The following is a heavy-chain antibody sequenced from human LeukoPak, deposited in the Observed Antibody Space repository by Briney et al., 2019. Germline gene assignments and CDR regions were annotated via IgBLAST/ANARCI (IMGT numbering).Heavy chain of an antibody. J-gene: IGHJ3*02. Sequence: SETLSLTCTVSGGSISSSSYYWGWIRQPPGKGLEWIGSIYYSGSTYYNPSLKSRVTISVDTSKNQFSLKLSSVTAADTAVYYCARDGEQWLRDAFDIWGQGTMVTVSS. CDR2: IYYSGST. CDR3: ARDGEQWLRDAFDI. CDR1: GGSISSSSYY. V-gene: IGHV4-39*02. D-gene: IGHD6-19*01.